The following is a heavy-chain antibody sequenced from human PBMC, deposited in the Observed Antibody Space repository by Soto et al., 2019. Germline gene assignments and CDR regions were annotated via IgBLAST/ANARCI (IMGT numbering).Heavy chain of an antibody. CDR3: ARPYSYGTDAFDI. Sequence: KVSCKGAEYSFTSYWIGWVRQVPGKGLEWMGIIYPGDSDTRYSPSFQGQVTISADKSISTAYLQWSSLKASDTAMYYCARPYSYGTDAFDIWGQGTMVTVSS. J-gene: IGHJ3*02. CDR2: IYPGDSDT. CDR1: EYSFTSYW. D-gene: IGHD5-18*01. V-gene: IGHV5-51*01.